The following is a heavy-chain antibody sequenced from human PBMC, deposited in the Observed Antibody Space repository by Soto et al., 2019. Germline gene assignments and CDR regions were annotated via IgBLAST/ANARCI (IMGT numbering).Heavy chain of an antibody. CDR1: GFSLSTSGVG. J-gene: IGHJ5*02. CDR3: AHNDYDSLTGYYREIYSWFDP. CDR2: IYWDDDK. D-gene: IGHD3-9*01. V-gene: IGHV2-5*02. Sequence: GSGPTLVNPTQTLTLTCTFSGFSLSTSGVGVGWIRQPPGKALEWLALIYWDDDKRYSPSLKSRLTITKDTSKNQVVLTMTNMDPVDTATYYCAHNDYDSLTGYYREIYSWFDPWGQGTLVTVSS.